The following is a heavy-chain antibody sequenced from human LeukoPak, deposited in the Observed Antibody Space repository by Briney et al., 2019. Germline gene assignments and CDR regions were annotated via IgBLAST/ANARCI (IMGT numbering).Heavy chain of an antibody. J-gene: IGHJ4*02. D-gene: IGHD3-10*01. CDR2: ISGSGGST. CDR3: AKAAWGVVVRGFYYFDY. CDR1: GFTFSSYA. V-gene: IGHV3-23*01. Sequence: PGGSLRLSCAASGFTFSSYAMSWVRQAPGKGLEWVSAISGSGGSTYHADSVKGRFTISRDNSKNTLYLQMNSLRAEDTAVYYCAKAAWGVVVRGFYYFDYWGQGTLVTVSS.